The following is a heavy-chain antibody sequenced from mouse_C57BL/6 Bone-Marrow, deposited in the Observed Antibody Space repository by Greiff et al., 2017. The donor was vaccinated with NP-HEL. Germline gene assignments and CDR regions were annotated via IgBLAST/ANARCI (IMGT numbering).Heavy chain of an antibody. J-gene: IGHJ4*01. V-gene: IGHV14-4*01. D-gene: IGHD1-1*01. Sequence: VQLQQSGAELVRPGASVKLSCTASGFNIKDDYMHWVKQRPEQGLEWIGWIDPANGDTEYASKFQGKATITADTSSNTAYLQLSSLTAEDTAVYYCTTVVAPGAMDYWGQGTSVTVSS. CDR3: TTVVAPGAMDY. CDR2: IDPANGDT. CDR1: GFNIKDDY.